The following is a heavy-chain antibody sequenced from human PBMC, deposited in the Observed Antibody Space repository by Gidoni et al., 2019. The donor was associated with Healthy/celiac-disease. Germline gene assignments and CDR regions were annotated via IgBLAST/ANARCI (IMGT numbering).Heavy chain of an antibody. CDR2: IIPILGIA. D-gene: IGHD3-22*01. CDR3: ARGTYYYDSSGRYGPSDY. V-gene: IGHV1-69*02. Sequence: QVQLVQSGAEVKKPGSSVKVSCTASGGTFSSYTISWVRQAPGQGLEWMGRIIPILGIANYAQKFQGRVTITADKSTSTAYMELSSLRSEDTAVYYCARGTYYYDSSGRYGPSDYWGQGTLVTVSS. J-gene: IGHJ4*02. CDR1: GGTFSSYT.